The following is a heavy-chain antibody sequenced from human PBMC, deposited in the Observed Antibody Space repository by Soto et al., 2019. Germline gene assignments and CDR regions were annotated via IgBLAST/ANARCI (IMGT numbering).Heavy chain of an antibody. Sequence: SETLSLTCSVSGCSISSSNWWSWVRQPPGKGLEWIGEIYHSGSTNYNPSLKSRVTISVDKSKNQFSLKLSSVTAADTAVYYCAGSSSWYGGSWFDPWGQGTLVTVSX. CDR3: AGSSSWYGGSWFDP. D-gene: IGHD6-13*01. J-gene: IGHJ5*02. CDR2: IYHSGST. CDR1: GCSISSSNW. V-gene: IGHV4-4*02.